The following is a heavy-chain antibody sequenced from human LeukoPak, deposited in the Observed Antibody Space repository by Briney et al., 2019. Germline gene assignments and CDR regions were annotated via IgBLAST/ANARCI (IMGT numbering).Heavy chain of an antibody. CDR3: AKGDNNGYTSFDY. V-gene: IGHV3-23*01. Sequence: GGSLRLSCAASGFTFSSYAMSWIRQAPGKGLEWVSTISGSRSSTYYADSVRGRFTISRDNSKNTLYLQMNSLRAEDTAVYYCAKGDNNGYTSFDYWGQGTLVTVSS. D-gene: IGHD3-22*01. J-gene: IGHJ4*02. CDR2: ISGSRSST. CDR1: GFTFSSYA.